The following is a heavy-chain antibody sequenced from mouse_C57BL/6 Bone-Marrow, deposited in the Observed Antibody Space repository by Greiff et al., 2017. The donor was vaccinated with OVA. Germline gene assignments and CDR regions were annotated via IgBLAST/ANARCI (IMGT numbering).Heavy chain of an antibody. Sequence: EVKLVESGPGLVKPSQSLSLTCSVTGYSITSGYYWNWIRQFPGNKLEWMGYISYDGSNNYNPSLKNRISITRDTSKNQFFLKLNSVTTEDTATYYCARERRYYFDYWGQGTTLTVSS. CDR2: ISYDGSN. V-gene: IGHV3-6*01. CDR3: ARERRYYFDY. J-gene: IGHJ2*01. CDR1: GYSITSGYY.